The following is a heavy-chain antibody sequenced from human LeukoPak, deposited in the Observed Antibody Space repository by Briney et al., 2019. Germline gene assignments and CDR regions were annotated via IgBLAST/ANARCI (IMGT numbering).Heavy chain of an antibody. D-gene: IGHD1-26*01. CDR1: GGSISSYY. J-gene: IGHJ4*02. V-gene: IGHV4-59*08. CDR3: ASSTPGRVGALLDFDY. CDR2: IYYSGGT. Sequence: SETLSLTCTVSGGSISSYYWSWIRQPPGKGLEWIGYIYYSGGTNYNPSLKSRVTISVDTSKNQFSLKLSSVTAADTAVYYCASSTPGRVGALLDFDYWGQGALVTVSS.